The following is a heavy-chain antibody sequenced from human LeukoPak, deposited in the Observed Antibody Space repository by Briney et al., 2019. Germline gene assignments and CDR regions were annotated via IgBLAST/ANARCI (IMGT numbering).Heavy chain of an antibody. Sequence: SVKVSCKASGGTFSSYTISWVRRAPGQGLEWMGRIIPILGIANYAQKFQGRVTITADESTSTAYLELSSLRSEDTAVYYCASGHYDSSGYYHHYFDYWGQGTLVTVSS. J-gene: IGHJ4*02. D-gene: IGHD3-22*01. CDR1: GGTFSSYT. V-gene: IGHV1-69*02. CDR3: ASGHYDSSGYYHHYFDY. CDR2: IIPILGIA.